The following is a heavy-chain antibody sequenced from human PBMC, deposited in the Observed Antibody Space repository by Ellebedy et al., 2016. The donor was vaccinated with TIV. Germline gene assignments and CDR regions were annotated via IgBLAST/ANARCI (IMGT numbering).Heavy chain of an antibody. D-gene: IGHD3-10*01. V-gene: IGHV5-10-1*01. CDR1: GYTFSSYS. Sequence: GESLKISXKASGYTFSSYSIAWVRQKPGKVFEWIGRADPTNSLLNYYNPSFRGHVTVSSDQSITTVYLQWHTLRASDTAIYYCARHGFSSYYQGVDVWGQGTTVTVSS. J-gene: IGHJ6*02. CDR3: ARHGFSSYYQGVDV. CDR2: ADPTNSLLN.